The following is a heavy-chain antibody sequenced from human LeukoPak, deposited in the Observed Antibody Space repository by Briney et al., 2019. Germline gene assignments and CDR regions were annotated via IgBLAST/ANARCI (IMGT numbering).Heavy chain of an antibody. CDR2: IYSGGGT. Sequence: PGGSLRLSCAASGFTVSSNYMSWGRQAPGKGLEWVSVIYSGGGTYYADSVGGRFTISRDKSKNTLDLQMNSLRVEDTAVYYCARVIRGGVDYWGQGTLVTVSS. D-gene: IGHD3-10*01. V-gene: IGHV3-53*01. CDR1: GFTVSSNY. J-gene: IGHJ4*02. CDR3: ARVIRGGVDY.